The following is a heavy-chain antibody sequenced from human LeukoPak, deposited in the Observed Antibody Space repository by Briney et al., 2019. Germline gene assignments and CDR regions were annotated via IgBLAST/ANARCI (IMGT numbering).Heavy chain of an antibody. J-gene: IGHJ6*03. CDR3: AARSGYDRYYYMDV. CDR1: GYTFTGYY. V-gene: IGHV1-2*02. Sequence: ASVEVSCKASGYTFTGYYIHWVRQAPGQGLEWMGWINPKSGGTNYAQKFQGRVTMTRDTSISTAYMELSRLRSDDTAVYFCAARSGYDRYYYMDVWGKGTTVTVSS. D-gene: IGHD5-12*01. CDR2: INPKSGGT.